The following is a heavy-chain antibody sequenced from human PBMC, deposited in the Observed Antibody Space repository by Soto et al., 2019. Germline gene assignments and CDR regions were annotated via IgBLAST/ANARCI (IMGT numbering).Heavy chain of an antibody. V-gene: IGHV5-10-1*01. CDR3: ARHVPDIVVVPAAPKYYYYYGMDV. CDR2: IDPSDSYT. D-gene: IGHD2-2*01. Sequence: GESLKISCKGSGYSFTSYWISWVRQMPGKGLEWMGRIDPSDSYTNYSPSFQGHATISADKSISTAYLQWSSLKASDTAMYYCARHVPDIVVVPAAPKYYYYYGMDVWGQGTTVTVSS. CDR1: GYSFTSYW. J-gene: IGHJ6*02.